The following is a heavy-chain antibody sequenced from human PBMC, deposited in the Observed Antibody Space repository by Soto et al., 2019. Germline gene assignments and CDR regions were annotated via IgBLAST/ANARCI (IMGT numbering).Heavy chain of an antibody. CDR2: IYYSVST. CDR3: ARYHLYYYDSRGYYDEGDWFDP. Sequence: SGTLSLTHIVSGGSISSGGSYWSWNRLHPGNGPEGIRYIYYSVSTYYNPSLKSRVTISVDTTKNQFSLKLSSVTAADTSVYYRARYHLYYYDSRGYYDEGDWFDPWGQGTLDTVSS. CDR1: GGSISSGGSY. V-gene: IGHV4-31*03. D-gene: IGHD3-22*01. J-gene: IGHJ5*02.